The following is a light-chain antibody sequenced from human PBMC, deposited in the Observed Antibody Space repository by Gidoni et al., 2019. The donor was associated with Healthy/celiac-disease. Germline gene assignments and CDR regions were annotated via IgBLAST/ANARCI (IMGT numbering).Light chain of an antibody. Sequence: DIVMTQSPDSLAVSLGERATINCKSSQSVLYSSNNKNYLAWYQQKPGQPPKLLIYWASTRESGVPDRFRGSGSGTDFTLTNSSLQAEDVAVYYCQQYYSTPWTFGQGTKVEIK. J-gene: IGKJ1*01. CDR1: QSVLYSSNNKNY. CDR2: WAS. CDR3: QQYYSTPWT. V-gene: IGKV4-1*01.